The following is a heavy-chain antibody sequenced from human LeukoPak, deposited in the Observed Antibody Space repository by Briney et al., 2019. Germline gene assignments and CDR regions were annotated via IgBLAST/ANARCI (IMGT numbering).Heavy chain of an antibody. CDR2: IKSKTDGGTT. D-gene: IGHD3-22*01. V-gene: IGHV3-15*07. Sequence: GGSLRLSSAASGFIVSANYMNWVRQAPGKGLEWVGRIKSKTDGGTTDYAAPVKGRFTISRDDSKNTLYLQMNSLKTEDTAVYYCTTDLSSGYYVGYWGQGTLVTVSS. J-gene: IGHJ4*02. CDR3: TTDLSSGYYVGY. CDR1: GFIVSANY.